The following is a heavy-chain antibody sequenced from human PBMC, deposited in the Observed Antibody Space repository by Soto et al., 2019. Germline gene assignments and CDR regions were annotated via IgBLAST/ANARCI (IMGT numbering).Heavy chain of an antibody. CDR2: ISGSGGST. V-gene: IGHV3-23*01. J-gene: IGHJ6*02. CDR3: AKEDLSSTRLQYYYYYGMDV. D-gene: IGHD2-2*01. CDR1: GFTFSSYG. Sequence: GGSLRLCCAASGFTFSSYGMSWVRQAPGKGLEWVSSISGSGGSTYYADSVKGRFTISRDNSKNTLYLQMNSLRAEDTAVYYCAKEDLSSTRLQYYYYYGMDVWGQGTTVTVSS.